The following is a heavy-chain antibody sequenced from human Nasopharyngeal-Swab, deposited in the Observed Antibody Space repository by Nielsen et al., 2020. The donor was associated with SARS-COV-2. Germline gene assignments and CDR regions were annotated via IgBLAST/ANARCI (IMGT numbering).Heavy chain of an antibody. CDR1: GFTFNSYS. Sequence: GESLKISCAASGFTFNSYSMNLVRQAPGKGLEWVSSISSSSSYIYYADSVKGRFTISRDNAKNSLYLQMNSLRAEDTAVYYCARDRSNWGSYYYYYGMDVWGQGTTVTVSS. CDR2: ISSSSSYI. V-gene: IGHV3-21*01. J-gene: IGHJ6*02. D-gene: IGHD7-27*01. CDR3: ARDRSNWGSYYYYYGMDV.